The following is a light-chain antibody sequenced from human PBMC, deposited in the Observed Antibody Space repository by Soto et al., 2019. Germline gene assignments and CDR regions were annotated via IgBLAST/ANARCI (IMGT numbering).Light chain of an antibody. V-gene: IGKV3-20*01. Sequence: EIVLTQSPGTLSLSPGERATLSCRASQSVSGSYLAWYQQKPGQAPKLLIYGASSRATGIPDRFSGSGSGTDFNLTISSLEPEDFAVYYCQQCAGSPLTFGGGTKVEIK. J-gene: IGKJ4*01. CDR1: QSVSGSY. CDR3: QQCAGSPLT. CDR2: GAS.